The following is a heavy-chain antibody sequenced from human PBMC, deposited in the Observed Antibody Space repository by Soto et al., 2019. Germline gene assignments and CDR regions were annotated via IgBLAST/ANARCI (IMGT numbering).Heavy chain of an antibody. Sequence: SETLSLTCTVSGGSVTSGSYYWSWIRQPPGKGLEWIGYIYYSGSTNYNPSLKSRVTISVDTSKNQISLKLSSVTAADTAVFYCARDKGSAVAVFDYWGQGTLVTVSS. CDR3: ARDKGSAVAVFDY. V-gene: IGHV4-61*01. J-gene: IGHJ4*02. CDR1: GGSVTSGSYY. CDR2: IYYSGST. D-gene: IGHD6-19*01.